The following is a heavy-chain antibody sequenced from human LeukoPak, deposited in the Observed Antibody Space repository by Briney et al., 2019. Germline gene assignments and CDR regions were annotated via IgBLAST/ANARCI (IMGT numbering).Heavy chain of an antibody. CDR1: GGSISSYY. J-gene: IGHJ6*03. Sequence: SETLSLTCTVSGGSISSYYWSWIRQPAGKGLEWIGRIYTSGSTNYNPPLKSRVTMSVDTSKNQFSLKLSSVTAADTAVYYCARDLPGGYSYGYHYYYYMDVWGKGTTVTVSS. D-gene: IGHD5-18*01. CDR3: ARDLPGGYSYGYHYYYYMDV. V-gene: IGHV4-4*07. CDR2: IYTSGST.